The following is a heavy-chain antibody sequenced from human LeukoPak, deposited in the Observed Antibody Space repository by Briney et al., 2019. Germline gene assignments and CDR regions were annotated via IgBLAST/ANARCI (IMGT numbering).Heavy chain of an antibody. J-gene: IGHJ4*02. D-gene: IGHD2-21*02. Sequence: SETLSLTCTVSGGSISSRNYYWGWIRQPPGKGLEWIGNIYYSGSTNYNPSLKSRVTMSVDTSKNQFSLKLSSVTAADTAVYYCAREAAIQGGYYFDYWGQGTLVTVSS. CDR3: AREAAIQGGYYFDY. CDR2: IYYSGST. V-gene: IGHV4-39*07. CDR1: GGSISSRNYY.